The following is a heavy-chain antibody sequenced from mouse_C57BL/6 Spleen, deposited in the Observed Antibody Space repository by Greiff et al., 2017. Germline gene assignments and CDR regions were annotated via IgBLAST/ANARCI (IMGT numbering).Heavy chain of an antibody. CDR2: INPSTGGT. V-gene: IGHV1-42*01. Sequence: VQLKESGPELVKPGASVKISCKASGYSFTGYYMNWVKQSPEKSLEWIGEINPSTGGTTYNQKFKAKATLTVAKSSSTAYMQLSSLTSEDSAVYYCARVGYDGYYAMDYWGQGTSVTVSS. CDR3: ARVGYDGYYAMDY. CDR1: GYSFTGYY. J-gene: IGHJ4*01. D-gene: IGHD2-2*01.